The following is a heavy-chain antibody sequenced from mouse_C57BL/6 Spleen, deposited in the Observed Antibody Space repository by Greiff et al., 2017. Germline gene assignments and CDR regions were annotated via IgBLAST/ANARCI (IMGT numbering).Heavy chain of an antibody. V-gene: IGHV1-72*01. J-gene: IGHJ3*01. D-gene: IGHD2-4*01. CDR1: GYTFTSYW. Sequence: QVQLQQPGAELVKPGASVKLSCKASGYTFTSYWMHWVKQRPGRGLEWIGRIDPNSGGTKYNEKFKSKATLTVDKPSSTAYMKLISLTSEDSSVYYCARFYYDYDVSWFAYWGQGTLVTVSA. CDR2: IDPNSGGT. CDR3: ARFYYDYDVSWFAY.